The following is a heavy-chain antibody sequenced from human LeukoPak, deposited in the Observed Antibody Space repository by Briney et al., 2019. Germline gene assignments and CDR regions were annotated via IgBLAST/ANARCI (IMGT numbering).Heavy chain of an antibody. CDR3: ARNGGDH. CDR1: GGSVSSGSNY. V-gene: IGHV4-61*01. CDR2: IYYSGRT. Sequence: PSETLSLTCTVSGGSVSSGSNYWSWIRQSPGKGLEWIGYIYYSGRTNYNPSLKSRVTISVDTSKNQFSLKLSSVTAAGTAVYYCARNGGDHWGQGTLVTVSS. J-gene: IGHJ4*02. D-gene: IGHD3-16*01.